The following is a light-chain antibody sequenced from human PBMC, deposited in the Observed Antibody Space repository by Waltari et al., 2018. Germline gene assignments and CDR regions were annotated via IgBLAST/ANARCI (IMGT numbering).Light chain of an antibody. V-gene: IGKV1-33*01. CDR1: QDIIRD. J-gene: IGKJ4*01. CDR2: EVS. CDR3: QHFKTLPLT. Sequence: DIQMTQSPSSLSASVGDRVTITCQASQDIIRDLNWYQQKPGGAPKLLIYEVSNLQTGVPSRFSGTVSGTYFTFSIDNLQPEDAATYYCQHFKTLPLTFGGGTKVEIK.